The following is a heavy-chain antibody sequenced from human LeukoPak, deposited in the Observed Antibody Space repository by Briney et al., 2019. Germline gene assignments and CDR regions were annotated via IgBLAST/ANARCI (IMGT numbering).Heavy chain of an antibody. CDR2: IYHSGST. CDR1: GGSISSGGYS. Sequence: SETLSLTCAVSGGSISSGGYSWSWIRQPPGKGLEWIGYIYHSGSTYYNPSLKSRVTISVDTSKNQFSLKLSSVTAADTAVYYCARRVGLVTGGSGSYYKTWGQGTLVTVSS. CDR3: ARRVGLVTGGSGSYYKT. D-gene: IGHD3-10*01. J-gene: IGHJ4*02. V-gene: IGHV4-30-2*01.